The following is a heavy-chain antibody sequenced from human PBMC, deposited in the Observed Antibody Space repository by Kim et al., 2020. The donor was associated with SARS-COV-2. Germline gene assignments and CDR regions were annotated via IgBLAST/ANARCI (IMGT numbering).Heavy chain of an antibody. CDR3: ARGILGSSGWSTLYYYYYMDV. V-gene: IGHV4-34*01. CDR2: INHSGST. D-gene: IGHD6-19*01. CDR1: GGSFSGYY. J-gene: IGHJ6*03. Sequence: SETLSLTCAVYGGSFSGYYWSWIRQPPGKGLEWIGEINHSGSTNYNPSLKSRVTISVDTSKNQFSLKLSSVTAADTAVYYCARGILGSSGWSTLYYYYYMDVWGKGTTVTVSS.